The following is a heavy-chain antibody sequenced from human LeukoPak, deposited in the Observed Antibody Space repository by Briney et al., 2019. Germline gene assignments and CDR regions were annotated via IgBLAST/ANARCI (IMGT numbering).Heavy chain of an antibody. D-gene: IGHD2-2*01. V-gene: IGHV3-30*03. CDR2: ISYDGSNK. J-gene: IGHJ4*02. CDR1: GFTLSNAW. Sequence: GGSLRLSCAASGFTLSNAWMNWVRQAPGKGLEWVAVISYDGSNKYYADSVKGRFTISRDNSKNTLYLQMNSLRAEDTAVYYCARVMGRYCSSTSCYVDYWGQGTLVTVSS. CDR3: ARVMGRYCSSTSCYVDY.